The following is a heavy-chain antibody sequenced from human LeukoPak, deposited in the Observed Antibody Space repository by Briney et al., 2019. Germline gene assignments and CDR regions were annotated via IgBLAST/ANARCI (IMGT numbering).Heavy chain of an antibody. CDR2: ISISSSSI. Sequence: GGSLRLSCAASGFTFNRYTMNWVPQAPGKGRECVSHISISSSSIYYADSVKGRFSISRDNAKNSLYLQMNSLRAEDTAVYYCARGALAVAGSVIDFWGQGTLVTVSS. CDR3: ARGALAVAGSVIDF. D-gene: IGHD6-19*01. V-gene: IGHV3-48*01. CDR1: GFTFNRYT. J-gene: IGHJ4*02.